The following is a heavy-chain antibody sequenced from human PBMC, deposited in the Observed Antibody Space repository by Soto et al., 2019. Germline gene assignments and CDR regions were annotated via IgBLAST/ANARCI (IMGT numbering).Heavy chain of an antibody. J-gene: IGHJ6*02. CDR2: ISYDGSNK. CDR3: ARGYYYDILTGYSFYYGMDV. Sequence: HPGGSLRLSCAASGFTFSSYAMHWVRQAPGKGLEWVAVISYDGSNKYYADSVKGRFTISRDNSKNTLYLQMNSLRAEDTAVYYCARGYYYDILTGYSFYYGMDVWGQGTTVTVSS. V-gene: IGHV3-30-3*01. D-gene: IGHD3-9*01. CDR1: GFTFSSYA.